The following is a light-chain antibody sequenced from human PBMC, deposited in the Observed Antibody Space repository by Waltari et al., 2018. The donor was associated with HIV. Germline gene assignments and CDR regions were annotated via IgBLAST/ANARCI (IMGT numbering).Light chain of an antibody. Sequence: DVVVTQSPDSLAVSLGETATLSCKSSQSLLYNSNNKNYLAWYQQKPGQRPKLLIDWASTRESGVPDRFRGSGSGTDFTLTISRLQAEDVALHYCQQYYGIPYTFGQGTKLEIK. CDR1: QSLLYNSNNKNY. V-gene: IGKV4-1*01. CDR3: QQYYGIPYT. J-gene: IGKJ2*01. CDR2: WAS.